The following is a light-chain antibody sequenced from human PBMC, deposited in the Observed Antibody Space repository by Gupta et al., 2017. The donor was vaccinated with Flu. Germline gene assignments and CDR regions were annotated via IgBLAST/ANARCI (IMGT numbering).Light chain of an antibody. CDR3: QQDDSNWYS. CDR2: KAS. V-gene: IGKV1-5*03. J-gene: IGKJ2*03. CDR1: QSINTW. Sequence: DIQMTQSPSTLSASAGDRVTITCRAGQSINTWLAWYQQKPGKAPKLLIYKASSLESGVPSRFSGSGSGTEFTLTISSLQPDDFATYYCQQDDSNWYSFGQGTKMEIK.